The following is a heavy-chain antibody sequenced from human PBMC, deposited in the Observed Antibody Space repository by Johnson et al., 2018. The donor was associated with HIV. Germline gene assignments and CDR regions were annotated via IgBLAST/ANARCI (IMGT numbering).Heavy chain of an antibody. V-gene: IGHV3-33*01. D-gene: IGHD5-24*01. CDR3: ARGDGYNYAFDI. Sequence: QVKLVESGGGVVQPGRSLRLSCAASGFTFNSYGMHWVRQAPGKGLEWVAFIRYDGSNKYYADSVKGRFTISRDNSKNSLYLQINSLRAEDTAVYYCARGDGYNYAFDIWGQGTMVTVSS. J-gene: IGHJ3*02. CDR2: IRYDGSNK. CDR1: GFTFNSYG.